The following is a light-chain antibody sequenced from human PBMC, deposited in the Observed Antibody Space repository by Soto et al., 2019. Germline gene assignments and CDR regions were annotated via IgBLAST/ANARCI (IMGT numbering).Light chain of an antibody. CDR1: QSVSTNY. V-gene: IGKV3-20*01. CDR2: ATS. CDR3: QQYGDYNSPRYS. J-gene: IGKJ2*03. Sequence: EIVLTQSPGTLSLSPGDRVTLSCRASQSVSTNYFSWYQQKPVQSLRLLIYATSSMSVVIPDRFSGSGSGPDFTLTISRLEPEDFAMYYCQQYGDYNSPRYSFGQGTRLEI.